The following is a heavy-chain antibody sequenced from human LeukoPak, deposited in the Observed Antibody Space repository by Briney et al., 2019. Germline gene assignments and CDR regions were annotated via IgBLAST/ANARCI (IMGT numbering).Heavy chain of an antibody. J-gene: IGHJ4*02. CDR2: THHSGAT. V-gene: IGHV4-59*01. CDR3: ARSSGHSYGDFDY. CDR1: GVSITSNY. D-gene: IGHD5-18*01. Sequence: KPSETLSLTCSVSGVSITSNYWSWIRQPPGKGLEWLGYTHHSGATSYNPSLKSRSTMSLDTSNNQFSLKLCSVTAADTAVYYCARSSGHSYGDFDYWGQGNLVTVSS.